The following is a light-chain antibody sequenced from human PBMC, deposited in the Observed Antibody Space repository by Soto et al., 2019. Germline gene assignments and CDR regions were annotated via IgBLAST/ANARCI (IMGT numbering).Light chain of an antibody. V-gene: IGKV1-5*03. CDR2: AAS. J-gene: IGKJ1*01. CDR1: QSISIW. Sequence: DIPMTQSPSALSASIGDRVTIPCRASQSISIWLAWYQQKPGKAPKLLIYAASSLESGVPSRFSGSGSGTEFTLTISSLQPDDFATYYCQHYNSYSEAFGQGTKVDIK. CDR3: QHYNSYSEA.